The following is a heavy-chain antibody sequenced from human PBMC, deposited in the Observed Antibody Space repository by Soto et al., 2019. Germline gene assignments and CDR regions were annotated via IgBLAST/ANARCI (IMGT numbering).Heavy chain of an antibody. V-gene: IGHV1-3*01. J-gene: IGHJ4*02. D-gene: IGHD1-1*01. CDR1: GFTLTAFF. CDR2: INPANGDT. Sequence: ASVKASCKTSGFTLTAFFLHGMRQAPGQRLEWMGWINPANGDTMYSQKFLGRVSNTRDTSATTAYMELTSLTSEDTAVYYCARGPSTGCFDSCGEGTLVTVSS. CDR3: ARGPSTGCFDS.